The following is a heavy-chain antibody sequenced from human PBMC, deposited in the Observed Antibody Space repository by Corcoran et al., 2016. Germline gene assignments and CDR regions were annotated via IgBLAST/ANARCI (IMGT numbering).Heavy chain of an antibody. V-gene: IGHV1-46*01. J-gene: IGHJ3*02. CDR3: ARDWGVTGDAFEI. CDR1: GYTFTSYY. D-gene: IGHD3-16*01. Sequence: QVQLVRSGAEVKKPGASVKVSCKASGYTFTSYYMHWVRQAPGQGLEWMGIINPSGGSTSYAQKFQGRVTMTRDTSTSPVYMEMSSLRSEDTAVYYCARDWGVTGDAFEIWGQGTMVTVSS. CDR2: INPSGGST.